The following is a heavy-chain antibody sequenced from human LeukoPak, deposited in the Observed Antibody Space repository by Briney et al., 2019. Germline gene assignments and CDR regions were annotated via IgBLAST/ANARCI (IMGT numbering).Heavy chain of an antibody. CDR2: ISGSGGST. J-gene: IGHJ3*02. Sequence: GGSLRLSCAASGFTCSSYAMSWVRQAPGKGLEWVSAISGSGGSTSYADSVRGRFTISRDNSKNTLYLQMNSLRAEDTAVYYCARDSSGYYYYAFDIWGQRTTVTVSS. D-gene: IGHD3-22*01. V-gene: IGHV3-23*01. CDR3: ARDSSGYYYYAFDI. CDR1: GFTCSSYA.